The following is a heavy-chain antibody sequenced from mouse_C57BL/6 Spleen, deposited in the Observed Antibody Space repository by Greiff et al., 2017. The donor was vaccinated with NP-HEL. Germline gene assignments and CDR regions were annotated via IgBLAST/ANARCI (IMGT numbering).Heavy chain of an antibody. J-gene: IGHJ3*01. CDR3: ARHGTTVVPFAY. CDR1: GFTFSSYG. V-gene: IGHV5-6*01. CDR2: ISSGGSYT. Sequence: DVHLVESGGVLVKPGGSLKLSCAASGFTFSSYGMSWVRQTPDKRLEWVATISSGGSYTYYPDSVKGRFTISRDNAKNTLYLQMSSLKSEDTAMYYCARHGTTVVPFAYWGQGTLVTVSA. D-gene: IGHD1-1*01.